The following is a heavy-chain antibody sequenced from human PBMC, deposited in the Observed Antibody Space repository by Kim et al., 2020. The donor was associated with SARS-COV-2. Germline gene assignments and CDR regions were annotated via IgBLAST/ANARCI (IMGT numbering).Heavy chain of an antibody. CDR3: ARDRAPYYYGSGSYYTGY. J-gene: IGHJ4*02. V-gene: IGHV3-30*07. Sequence: KGRFTISRDNSKNTLYLQRNSLRAEDTAVYYCARDRAPYYYGSGSYYTGYWGQGTLVTVSS. D-gene: IGHD3-10*01.